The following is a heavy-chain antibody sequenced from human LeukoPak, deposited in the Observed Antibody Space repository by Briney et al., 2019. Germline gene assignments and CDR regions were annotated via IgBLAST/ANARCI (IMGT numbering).Heavy chain of an antibody. J-gene: IGHJ6*03. CDR3: AKAFRGYSYGPVYYYMDV. V-gene: IGHV3-43*02. CDR2: ISGDGGST. Sequence: GGSLRLSCAASGFTFDDYAMHWVRQAPGKGLEWVSLISGDGGSTYYADSVKGRFTISRDNSKNSLYLQMNSLRTEDTALYYCAKAFRGYSYGPVYYYMDVWGKGTTVTVSS. CDR1: GFTFDDYA. D-gene: IGHD5-18*01.